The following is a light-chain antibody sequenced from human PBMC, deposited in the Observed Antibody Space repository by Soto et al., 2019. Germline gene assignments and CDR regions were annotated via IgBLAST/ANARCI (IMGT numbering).Light chain of an antibody. CDR2: DVS. J-gene: IGLJ1*01. Sequence: QSALTQPRSVSGSPGQSVTISCTGTSSDVGGYNYVSWYQQHPGKAPKVMIYDVSERPSGVPDRFSGSKSGNTASLTISGLQAEDEADYYCCSYAGSPRYVFGTGT. V-gene: IGLV2-11*01. CDR3: CSYAGSPRYV. CDR1: SSDVGGYNY.